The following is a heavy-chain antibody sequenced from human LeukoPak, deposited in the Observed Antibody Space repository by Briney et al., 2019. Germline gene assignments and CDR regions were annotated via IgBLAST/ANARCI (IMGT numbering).Heavy chain of an antibody. D-gene: IGHD3-16*01. J-gene: IGHJ5*02. V-gene: IGHV3-53*01. CDR2: IYSGGST. CDR1: GFTVSSNH. CDR3: AREVGGSYNWFDP. Sequence: PGGSLRLSCAASGFTVSSNHMSWVRQAPGKGLEWVSVIYSGGSTYYADSVKGRFTISRDNSKNTLYLQMNSLRAEDTAVYYCAREVGGSYNWFDPWGQGTLVTVSS.